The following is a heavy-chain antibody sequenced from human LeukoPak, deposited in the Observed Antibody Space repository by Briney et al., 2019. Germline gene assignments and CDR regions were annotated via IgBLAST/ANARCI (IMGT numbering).Heavy chain of an antibody. Sequence: GGSLRLSCAPSRFTFSSYAMHWVRQAPGKGLEWVAVISYDGSNKYYADSVKGRFTISRDNSKNPLYLQMNSLRAEDTAVYYCAREDNCSGGSCYVGFDYWGQGTLVTVSS. J-gene: IGHJ4*02. CDR2: ISYDGSNK. V-gene: IGHV3-30-3*01. D-gene: IGHD2-15*01. CDR1: RFTFSSYA. CDR3: AREDNCSGGSCYVGFDY.